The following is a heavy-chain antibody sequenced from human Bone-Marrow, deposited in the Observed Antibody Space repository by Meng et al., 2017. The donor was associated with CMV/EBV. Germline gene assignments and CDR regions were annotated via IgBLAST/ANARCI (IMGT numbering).Heavy chain of an antibody. D-gene: IGHD3-3*01. CDR1: GFTFSSYA. Sequence: GEYLKISCAASGFTFSSYAMSWVRQAPGKGLEWVSAISGSGGSTYYADSVKGWIIITRDNSKNTLYLQINSLSAEDTAVYYCAKGVFWSDEPPYFDYWGQGTLVTVSS. CDR2: ISGSGGST. J-gene: IGHJ4*02. CDR3: AKGVFWSDEPPYFDY. V-gene: IGHV3-23*01.